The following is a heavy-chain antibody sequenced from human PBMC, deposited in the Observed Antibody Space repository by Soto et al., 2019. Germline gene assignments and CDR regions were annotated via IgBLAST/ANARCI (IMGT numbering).Heavy chain of an antibody. V-gene: IGHV4-34*01. CDR2: INHSGST. CDR1: GGSFSGYY. J-gene: IGHJ4*02. D-gene: IGHD2-2*01. CDR3: AGVPYCSSTSCLYYFDY. Sequence: SETLSLTCAVYGGSFSGYYWSWIRQPPGKGLEWIGEINHSGSTNYNPSLKSRVTISVDTSKNQFSLKLSSVTAADTAVYYCAGVPYCSSTSCLYYFDYWGQGTLVTVSS.